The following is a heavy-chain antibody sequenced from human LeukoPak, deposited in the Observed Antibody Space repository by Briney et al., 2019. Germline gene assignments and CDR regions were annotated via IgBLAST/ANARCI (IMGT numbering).Heavy chain of an antibody. CDR3: ARGHAPMVRGAFPFDP. D-gene: IGHD3-10*01. J-gene: IGHJ5*02. Sequence: PSETLSLTCTVSGGSISSSSYYWGWIRQPPGKGLEWIGSIYYSGSTYYNPSLKSRVTISVDTSKNQFSLKLSSVTAADTAVYYCARGHAPMVRGAFPFDPWGQGTLVTVSS. CDR1: GGSISSSSYY. CDR2: IYYSGST. V-gene: IGHV4-39*07.